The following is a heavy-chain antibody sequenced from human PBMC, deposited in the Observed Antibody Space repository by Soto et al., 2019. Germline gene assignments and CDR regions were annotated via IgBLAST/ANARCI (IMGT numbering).Heavy chain of an antibody. CDR1: GFTFSSYA. CDR3: AKEVALILWFGDPPQVTDY. CDR2: ISGSGGST. D-gene: IGHD3-10*01. Sequence: GGSLRLSCAASGFTFSSYAMSWVRQAPGKGLEWVSAISGSGGSTYYADSVKGRFTISRDNSKNKLYLQMNSLRAEDTAVYYCAKEVALILWFGDPPQVTDYWGQGTLVTVSS. V-gene: IGHV3-23*01. J-gene: IGHJ4*02.